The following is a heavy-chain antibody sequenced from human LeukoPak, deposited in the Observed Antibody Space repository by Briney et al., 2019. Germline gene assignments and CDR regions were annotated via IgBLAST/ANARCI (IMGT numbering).Heavy chain of an antibody. CDR1: GFTVSSNY. V-gene: IGHV3-53*01. CDR3: ARDLGSSGSDAFDI. Sequence: GGSLRLSCAASGFTVSSNYMSWVRQAPGKGLEWVSVIYSGGSTYYADSVKGRFTISGDNSKNTLYLQMNSLRAEDTAVYYCARDLGSSGSDAFDIWGQGTMVTVSS. D-gene: IGHD3-22*01. CDR2: IYSGGST. J-gene: IGHJ3*02.